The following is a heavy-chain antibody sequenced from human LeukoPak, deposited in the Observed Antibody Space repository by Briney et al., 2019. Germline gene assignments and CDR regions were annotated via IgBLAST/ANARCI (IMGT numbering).Heavy chain of an antibody. CDR1: GGSLSDYY. Sequence: SETLSLTCALYGGSLSDYYWSWIRQPPRKGLEWIGEINLSGSTLYNPSLTSRVTISIDTPRKQISLQVRSLSAADTHVYYFASNDYGGFGANFDYWGQGILVTVSS. J-gene: IGHJ4*02. V-gene: IGHV4-34*01. CDR3: ASNDYGGFGANFDY. D-gene: IGHD4-23*01. CDR2: INLSGST.